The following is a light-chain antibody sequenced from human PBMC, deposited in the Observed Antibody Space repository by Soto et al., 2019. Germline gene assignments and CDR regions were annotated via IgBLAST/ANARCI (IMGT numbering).Light chain of an antibody. CDR1: SSDVGSYNL. V-gene: IGLV2-23*02. CDR3: CSYAGSSTYV. CDR2: EVS. J-gene: IGLJ1*01. Sequence: QSALTQPASVSGSPGQSITISCTGTSSDVGSYNLVSWYQQHPGKAPKVMIYEVSKRPSGVLNRFSGSKSGNTASLTISWLQAEDEADYYCCSYAGSSTYVFGTGTKVTVL.